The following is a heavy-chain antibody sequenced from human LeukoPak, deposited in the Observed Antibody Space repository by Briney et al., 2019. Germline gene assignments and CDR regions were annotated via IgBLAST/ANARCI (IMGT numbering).Heavy chain of an antibody. J-gene: IGHJ4*02. Sequence: GSTVKVCCKASGGTFSSYAISWVRQAPGQGLEWMGGIIPIFGTANYAQKFQGRVTITADESTSTAYMELSSLRSEDTAVYYCASLYYYDSSGYSEASDYWGQGTLVTVSS. V-gene: IGHV1-69*01. D-gene: IGHD3-22*01. CDR2: IIPIFGTA. CDR1: GGTFSSYA. CDR3: ASLYYYDSSGYSEASDY.